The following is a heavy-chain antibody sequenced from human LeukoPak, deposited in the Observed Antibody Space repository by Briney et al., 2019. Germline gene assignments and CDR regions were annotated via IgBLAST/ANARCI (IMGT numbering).Heavy chain of an antibody. CDR3: ARDRRYSGSLHVSDAFDI. D-gene: IGHD1-26*01. Sequence: SETLSLTCTVSGGSISSYYWSWIRQPPGKGLEWIGYIYYSGSTNYNPSLKSRVTISVDMSMNQFSLKLSSVTAADTAVYYCARDRRYSGSLHVSDAFDIWGQGTMVTVSS. J-gene: IGHJ3*02. CDR1: GGSISSYY. CDR2: IYYSGST. V-gene: IGHV4-59*01.